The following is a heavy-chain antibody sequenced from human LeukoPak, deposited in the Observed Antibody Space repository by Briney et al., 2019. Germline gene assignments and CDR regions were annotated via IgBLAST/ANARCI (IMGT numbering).Heavy chain of an antibody. Sequence: SETLSLTCSVSGYSISSGYYWGWIRQPPGKGLEWIGNIYHTGGPYYNPSLKSRVTISVDTSKNQFSLKLKSVTAADTAVYYCAYGGFGKSPHDYWGHGTLVTVSS. CDR1: GYSISSGYY. V-gene: IGHV4-38-2*02. CDR3: AYGGFGKSPHDY. CDR2: IYHTGGP. D-gene: IGHD3-10*01. J-gene: IGHJ4*01.